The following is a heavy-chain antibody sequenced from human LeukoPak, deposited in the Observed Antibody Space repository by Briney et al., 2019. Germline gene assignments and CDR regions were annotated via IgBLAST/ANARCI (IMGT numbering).Heavy chain of an antibody. D-gene: IGHD6-13*01. Sequence: ASVKVSCKASGYTFTSYAMHWVRQAPGQGLEWMGWIGAYNGNTNYAQKLQGRVTMTTDTSTSTAYMELRSLRSDDTAVYYCARLGAAAGTGPLDYWGQGTLVTVSS. J-gene: IGHJ4*02. CDR1: GYTFTSYA. V-gene: IGHV1-18*01. CDR3: ARLGAAAGTGPLDY. CDR2: IGAYNGNT.